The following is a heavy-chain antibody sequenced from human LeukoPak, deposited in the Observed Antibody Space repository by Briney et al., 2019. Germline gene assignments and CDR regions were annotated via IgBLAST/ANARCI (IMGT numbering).Heavy chain of an antibody. J-gene: IGHJ3*02. V-gene: IGHV3-43*02. CDR2: ISGDGGST. CDR3: SKELLITGTTGGDAFDI. Sequence: GGSLRLSCAASGFTFDDYAMHWVRQAPGKGLEWVSLISGDGGSTYYADSVKGRFTISRVNSKNSLYLQMNSLRTEDTALYYCSKELLITGTTGGDAFDIWGQGTLVTVSS. D-gene: IGHD1-20*01. CDR1: GFTFDDYA.